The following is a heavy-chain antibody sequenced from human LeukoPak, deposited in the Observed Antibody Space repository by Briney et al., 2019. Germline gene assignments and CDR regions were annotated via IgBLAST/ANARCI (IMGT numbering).Heavy chain of an antibody. D-gene: IGHD2-15*01. V-gene: IGHV3-23*01. CDR1: GFTFDNYA. CDR3: AKYRCSGDACYTRGHYYYGMDV. J-gene: IGHJ6*02. CDR2: ISGSGVNT. Sequence: PGGSLRLSCAASGFTFDNYAMNWVRQAPGKGLEWVLGISGSGVNTYYADSVKGRSTISRDNSKNTLYLQLNSLRAEDTAEYYCAKYRCSGDACYTRGHYYYGMDVWGQGTTVTVSS.